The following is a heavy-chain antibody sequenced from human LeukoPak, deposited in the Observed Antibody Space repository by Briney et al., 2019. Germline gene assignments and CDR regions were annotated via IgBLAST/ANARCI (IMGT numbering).Heavy chain of an antibody. V-gene: IGHV4-59*01. J-gene: IGHJ4*02. CDR2: IYYSGST. D-gene: IGHD6-19*01. Sequence: PSETLSLTCTVSGGSISGYYWSWIRQPPGKGLEWIGYIYYSGSTNYNPSLKSRVTISVDTSKNQFSLKLTSVTAADTAVYYCARDKGWNSSGWYGFDYWGQGTLVTVSS. CDR3: ARDKGWNSSGWYGFDY. CDR1: GGSISGYY.